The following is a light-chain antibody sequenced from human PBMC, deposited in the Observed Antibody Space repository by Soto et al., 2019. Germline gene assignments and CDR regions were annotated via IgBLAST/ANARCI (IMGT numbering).Light chain of an antibody. CDR1: QSISSY. Sequence: DIQMTQSPSSLSASVGDRVTITCRASQSISSYLNWYQQKPGKAPKLLIYAASSLQSGVPSRFSRSGSGTDVTLTISSLQPEDFATYSCQQSYSTPFTFGPGTKVDIK. J-gene: IGKJ3*01. CDR3: QQSYSTPFT. V-gene: IGKV1-39*01. CDR2: AAS.